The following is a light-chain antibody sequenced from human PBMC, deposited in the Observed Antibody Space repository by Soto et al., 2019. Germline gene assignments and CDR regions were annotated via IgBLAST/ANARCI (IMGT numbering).Light chain of an antibody. CDR1: QSLSSN. Sequence: EIVLTQSPGTVSLSPGERASLSCRASQSLSSNYLAWYQQKPGQAPRLLIYGASTRATGIPARFSGSGSGTEFTLTISSLQSEDFAVYYCQQYNNWPPITFGQGTRLEIK. J-gene: IGKJ5*01. V-gene: IGKV3D-15*01. CDR3: QQYNNWPPIT. CDR2: GAS.